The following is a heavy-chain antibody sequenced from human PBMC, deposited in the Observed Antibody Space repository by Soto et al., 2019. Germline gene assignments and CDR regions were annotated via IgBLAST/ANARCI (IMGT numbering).Heavy chain of an antibody. V-gene: IGHV3-30*03. CDR2: ISYDGNNK. J-gene: IGHJ4*02. CDR3: ARESEDLTTNFDY. Sequence: QVQLVESGGGVVQPGRSLRLSCAASGFTFSSYGMHWVRQAPGKGLEWVAVISYDGNNKYYADSVKGRFTISRDNFKNTLYLEMNSLRAEDTAVYYCARESEDLTTNFDYWGQGTLVTVSS. CDR1: GFTFSSYG.